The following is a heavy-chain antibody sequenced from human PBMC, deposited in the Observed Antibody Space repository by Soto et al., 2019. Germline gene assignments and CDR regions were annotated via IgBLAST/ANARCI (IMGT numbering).Heavy chain of an antibody. CDR2: ISYDGSNK. Sequence: GGSLKLSCAASGFTFSSYGMHWVRQAPGKGLEWVAVISYDGSNKYYADSVKGRFTISRDNSKNTLYLQMNSLRAEDTAVYYCAKDYRSGSELYYYYYGMDVWGQGTTVTVSS. CDR1: GFTFSSYG. CDR3: AKDYRSGSELYYYYYGMDV. J-gene: IGHJ6*02. D-gene: IGHD1-26*01. V-gene: IGHV3-30*18.